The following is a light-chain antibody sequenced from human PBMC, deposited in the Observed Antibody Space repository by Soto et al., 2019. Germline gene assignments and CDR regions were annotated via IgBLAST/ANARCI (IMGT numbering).Light chain of an antibody. Sequence: QSALTQPASVSGSPGQSITISCTGTSSDVGGYNYVSWYQQHPGKAPKLMIYDVSNRPSGVSNRFSGSKSGNTASLTISGLQAEHEADYYCSSYTSSSGVFGTGTKVTVL. CDR1: SSDVGGYNY. CDR3: SSYTSSSGV. V-gene: IGLV2-14*01. J-gene: IGLJ1*01. CDR2: DVS.